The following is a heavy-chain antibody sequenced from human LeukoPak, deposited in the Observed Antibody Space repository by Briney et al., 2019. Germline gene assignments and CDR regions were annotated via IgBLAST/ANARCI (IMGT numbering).Heavy chain of an antibody. CDR1: GYTFTGYY. CDR3: ASYVWFGELSQPSYGMDV. V-gene: IGHV1-2*02. CDR2: INPNSGGT. D-gene: IGHD3-10*01. J-gene: IGHJ6*02. Sequence: ASVKVSCKASGYTFTGYYMHWVRQAPGQGLEWMGWINPNSGGTNYAQKFQGRVTMTRDTSISTAYMELSRLRSDDTAVYYCASYVWFGELSQPSYGMDVWGQGTTVTVSS.